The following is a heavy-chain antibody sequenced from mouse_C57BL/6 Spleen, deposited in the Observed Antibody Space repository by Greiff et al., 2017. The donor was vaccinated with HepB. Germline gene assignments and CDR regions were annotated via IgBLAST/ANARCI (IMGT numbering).Heavy chain of an antibody. CDR3: VLWLLRRGYAMDY. Sequence: VQLQQSGTELVKPGASVKLSCKASGYTFTSYWMHWVKQRPGQGLEWIGNINPSNGGTNYNEKFKSKATLTVDKSSSTAYMQLSSLTSEDSAVYYCVLWLLRRGYAMDYWGQGTSVTVSS. D-gene: IGHD2-3*01. CDR2: INPSNGGT. CDR1: GYTFTSYW. J-gene: IGHJ4*01. V-gene: IGHV1-53*01.